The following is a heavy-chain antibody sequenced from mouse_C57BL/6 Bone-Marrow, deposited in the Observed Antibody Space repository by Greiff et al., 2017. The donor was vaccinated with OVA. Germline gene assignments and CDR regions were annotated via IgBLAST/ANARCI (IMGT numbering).Heavy chain of an antibody. CDR1: GYTFTSYT. V-gene: IGHV1-4*01. CDR2: IDPSSDYT. J-gene: IGHJ2*01. Sequence: VQLKQSGAELARPGASVKMSCKASGYTFTSYTMHWVKQRPGQGLEWIGYIDPSSDYTKYNQKFKDKATLTADKSSSTAYMQLSSLTSEDSAVYYCARGYYFDYWGQGTTLTVSS. CDR3: ARGYYFDY.